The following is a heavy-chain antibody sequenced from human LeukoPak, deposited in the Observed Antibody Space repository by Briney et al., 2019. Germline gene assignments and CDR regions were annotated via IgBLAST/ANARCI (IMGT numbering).Heavy chain of an antibody. Sequence: SETLSLTCAVSGGSISGRSYFWGWIRQPPGKELEWIVSIYYSGSTYYNPSLKSRVTISVDTSKNQFSLKLSSVTAADTAVYYCARQHRITMVRGATADYWGQGTLVTVSS. D-gene: IGHD3-10*01. CDR2: IYYSGST. V-gene: IGHV4-39*01. J-gene: IGHJ4*02. CDR1: GGSISGRSYF. CDR3: ARQHRITMVRGATADY.